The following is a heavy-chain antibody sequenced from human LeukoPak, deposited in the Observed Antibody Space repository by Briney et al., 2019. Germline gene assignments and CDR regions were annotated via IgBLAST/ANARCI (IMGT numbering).Heavy chain of an antibody. CDR3: ASGKWGDFDY. CDR1: GGSISSGSYY. CDR2: IYTSGST. D-gene: IGHD1-26*01. J-gene: IGHJ4*02. V-gene: IGHV4-61*02. Sequence: SETLSPTCTVSGGSISSGSYYWSWIRQPAGKGLEWIGRIYTSGSTNYNPSLKSRVTISVDTSKNQFSLKLSSVTAADTAVYYCASGKWGDFDYWGQGTLVTVSS.